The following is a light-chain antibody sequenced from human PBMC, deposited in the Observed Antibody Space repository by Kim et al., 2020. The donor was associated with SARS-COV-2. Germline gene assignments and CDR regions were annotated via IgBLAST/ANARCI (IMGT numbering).Light chain of an antibody. J-gene: IGKJ1*01. CDR3: KQYNNWRPWT. CDR1: QSVSSN. CDR2: GAS. Sequence: EIVMTQSPATLSVSPGERATLSCRASQSVSSNLAWYQQKPGQAPRLLIYGASTRATGIPARFSGGGSGTEFTLTISSLQSEDFAVYYGKQYNNWRPWTFGQGTKV. V-gene: IGKV3-15*01.